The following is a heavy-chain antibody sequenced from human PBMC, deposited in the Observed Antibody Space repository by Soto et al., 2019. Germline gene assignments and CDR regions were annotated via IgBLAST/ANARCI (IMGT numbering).Heavy chain of an antibody. CDR3: ARVNPESMAAVYYYYGMDV. J-gene: IGHJ6*02. D-gene: IGHD6-6*01. CDR1: GYTFTSYG. CDR2: ISAYNGNT. V-gene: IGHV1-18*01. Sequence: QVQLVQSGAEVKKPGASVKVSCKASGYTFTSYGISWVRQAPGQGLEWMGWISAYNGNTNYAQKLQGRVTRTTDTSTRTGYMELRSLRSDDTAVYYCARVNPESMAAVYYYYGMDVWGQGTTVTVSS.